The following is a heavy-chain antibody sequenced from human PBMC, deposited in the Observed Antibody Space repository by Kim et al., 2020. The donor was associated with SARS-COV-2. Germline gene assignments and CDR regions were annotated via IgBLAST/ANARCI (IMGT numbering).Heavy chain of an antibody. D-gene: IGHD3-10*01. Sequence: ASVKVSCKASGYTFTSYAMHWVRQAPGQRLEWMGWINAGSGNTKYSQKFQGRVTITRDTSASTAYMELSSLTSEDTAVYYCARRDGSVAWGQGTLVTVSS. CDR3: ARRDGSVA. CDR2: INAGSGNT. J-gene: IGHJ4*02. V-gene: IGHV1-3*01. CDR1: GYTFTSYA.